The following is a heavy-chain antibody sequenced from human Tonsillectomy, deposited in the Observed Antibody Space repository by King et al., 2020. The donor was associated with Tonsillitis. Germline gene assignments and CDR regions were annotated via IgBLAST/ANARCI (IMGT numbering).Heavy chain of an antibody. J-gene: IGHJ4*02. V-gene: IGHV3-30-3*01. CDR2: ISYDGSNK. CDR1: GFTFSSYA. CDR3: AREWYHYFDY. D-gene: IGHD1-14*01. Sequence: EQLVQSGGGVVQPGRSLRLSCAASGFTFSSYAMHWVRQAPGKGLEWVAVISYDGSNKYYADSVKGRFTISRDNSKNTLYLQMNSLRAEDTAVYYCAREWYHYFDYWGQGTLVPVSS.